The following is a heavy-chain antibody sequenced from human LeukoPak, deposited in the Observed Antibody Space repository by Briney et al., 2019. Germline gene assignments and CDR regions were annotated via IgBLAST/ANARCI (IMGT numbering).Heavy chain of an antibody. V-gene: IGHV3-23*01. Sequence: PGGSLRLFWVASGFNFFTYTMNWVRQPPGKGLEWVSVIANSGETTHYADSVKGRFTISRDNSKNTLYLQMDSLRADDTAIYYCAKGSVVYYDFWSGSYSDYWGQGTLVTVSS. CDR2: IANSGETT. D-gene: IGHD3-3*01. J-gene: IGHJ4*02. CDR3: AKGSVVYYDFWSGSYSDY. CDR1: GFNFFTYT.